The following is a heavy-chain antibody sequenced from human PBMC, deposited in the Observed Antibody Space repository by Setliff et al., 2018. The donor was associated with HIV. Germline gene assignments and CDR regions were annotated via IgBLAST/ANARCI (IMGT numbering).Heavy chain of an antibody. V-gene: IGHV1-2*02. D-gene: IGHD3-22*01. CDR3: ATIRAYYYDSSGQEYFQH. CDR2: ISPYDLSE. Sequence: ASVKVSCKASGYTFTDNFIHWVRQAPGQGPGWMGWISPYDLSERTSQRFRGRVTMTRDTSISTAYMELSSLTSEDTAMYYCATIRAYYYDSSGQEYFQHWGHGSLVTVSS. CDR1: GYTFTDNF. J-gene: IGHJ1*01.